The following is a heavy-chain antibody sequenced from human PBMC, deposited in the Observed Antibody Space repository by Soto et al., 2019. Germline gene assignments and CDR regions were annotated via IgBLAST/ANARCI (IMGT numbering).Heavy chain of an antibody. CDR3: SKEASRSGQWLAGTWYFDL. J-gene: IGHJ2*01. CDR2: ISYDGSNK. V-gene: IGHV3-30*18. Sequence: VQLVESGGGVVQPGRSLRLSCAASGFTFSTFGMHWVRQAPGKGLEWVTIISYDGSNKYYADSVKGRFTISRDNSKNTLYLEMNSLRAEDTAVFYCSKEASRSGQWLAGTWYFDLWGRGTLVTVSS. D-gene: IGHD6-19*01. CDR1: GFTFSTFG.